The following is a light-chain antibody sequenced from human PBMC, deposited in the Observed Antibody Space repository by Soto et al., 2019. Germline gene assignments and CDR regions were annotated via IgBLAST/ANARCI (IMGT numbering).Light chain of an antibody. Sequence: DIVMTQSPDSLAVSLGARATINCKSSQSVLYSSNNKTYLAWYQQKPGQPPKLLIYWASTRESGVPDRFSGSGSGTDFTLTISSLKAEDVAVYDCQQYYNTPWTFGQGTKVEIK. CDR1: QSVLYSSNNKTY. J-gene: IGKJ1*01. V-gene: IGKV4-1*01. CDR2: WAS. CDR3: QQYYNTPWT.